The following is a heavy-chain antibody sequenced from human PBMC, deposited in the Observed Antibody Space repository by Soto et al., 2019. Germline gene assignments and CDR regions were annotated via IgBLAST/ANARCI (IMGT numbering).Heavy chain of an antibody. CDR2: ISMDGNTK. Sequence: PGGSLRLSCAASGFIFSNYAMQWVRQAPGKGLEWVAVISMDGNTKYYADSVRGRFTISRENSKNTLYLQVDSLRVEDTSVFYCVRENYYYDSSGPTTLGAIDIWGQGTVVTVSS. D-gene: IGHD3-22*01. CDR1: GFIFSNYA. J-gene: IGHJ3*02. V-gene: IGHV3-30-3*01. CDR3: VRENYYYDSSGPTTLGAIDI.